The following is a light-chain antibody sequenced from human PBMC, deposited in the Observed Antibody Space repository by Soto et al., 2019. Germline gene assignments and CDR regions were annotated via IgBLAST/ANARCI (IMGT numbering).Light chain of an antibody. V-gene: IGKV3-15*01. CDR2: GAS. CDR1: QSVSSN. Sequence: EIVMTQSPATLSVSPGERATLSCRASQSVSSNLAWYQQKPGQAPRLLIYGASTRATGIPARFSGSGSGTAFTLTISSLQSEYFAVYSCQQYNNCPPLTFGGGTKVEIK. J-gene: IGKJ4*01. CDR3: QQYNNCPPLT.